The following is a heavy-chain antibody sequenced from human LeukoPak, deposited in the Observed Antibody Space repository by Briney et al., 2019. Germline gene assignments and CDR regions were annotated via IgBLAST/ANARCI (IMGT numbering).Heavy chain of an antibody. Sequence: GASVKVSCMASGYTFTSYYLHWVRQAPGQGLEWMRIVNPADGSTSYAQKFQGRVTMTRDTSTSTVYMELSSLRSEDTAVYYCARGGDYYDSSGYHYAATHWGQGTLVTVSS. V-gene: IGHV1-46*01. D-gene: IGHD3-22*01. J-gene: IGHJ4*02. CDR2: VNPADGST. CDR3: ARGGDYYDSSGYHYAATH. CDR1: GYTFTSYY.